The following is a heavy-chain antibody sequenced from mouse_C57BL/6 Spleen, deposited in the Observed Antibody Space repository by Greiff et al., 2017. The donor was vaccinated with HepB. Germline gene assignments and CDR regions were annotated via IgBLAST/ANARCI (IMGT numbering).Heavy chain of an antibody. J-gene: IGHJ2*01. D-gene: IGHD2-3*01. CDR2: IYPGDGDT. Sequence: LQESGAELVKPGASVKISCKASGYAFSSYWMNWVKQRPGKGLEWIGQIYPGDGDTNYNGKFKGKATLTADKSSSTAYMQLSSLTSEDSAVYFCARGIYDGPFDYWGQGTTLTVSS. CDR1: GYAFSSYW. CDR3: ARGIYDGPFDY. V-gene: IGHV1-80*01.